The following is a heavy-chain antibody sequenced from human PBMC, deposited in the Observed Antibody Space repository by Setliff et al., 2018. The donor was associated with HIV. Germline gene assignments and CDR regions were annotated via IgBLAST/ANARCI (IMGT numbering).Heavy chain of an antibody. J-gene: IGHJ5*02. CDR1: GGSFSDYY. CDR3: ARGGRSLAAQTWFDP. CDR2: IKHSGST. Sequence: SETLSLTCAVYGGSFSDYYWSWIRQPPGTGLEWIGEIKHSGSTNYNPSLKSRVTIAVDTSKNQFSLKLSSVTAADTAVYYCARGGRSLAAQTWFDPWGQGTLVTVSS. D-gene: IGHD6-6*01. V-gene: IGHV4-34*01.